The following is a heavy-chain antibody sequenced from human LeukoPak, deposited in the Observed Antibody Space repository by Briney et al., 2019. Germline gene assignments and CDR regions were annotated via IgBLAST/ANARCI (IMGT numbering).Heavy chain of an antibody. V-gene: IGHV4-39*01. CDR3: ARLRGLVVAATDYFDY. J-gene: IGHJ4*02. D-gene: IGHD2-15*01. CDR1: GVSISSSNSY. CDR2: IYYSGNT. Sequence: PSETLSLTCTVSGVSISSSNSYWGWIRQPPGKGLEWIGSIYYSGNTYYNPSLKSRVTISVDTSKNQFSLKLSSVTAADTAVYYCARLRGLVVAATDYFDYWGQGTLVTVSS.